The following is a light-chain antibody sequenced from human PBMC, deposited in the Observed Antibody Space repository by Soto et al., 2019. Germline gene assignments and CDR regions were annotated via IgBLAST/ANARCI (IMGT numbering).Light chain of an antibody. Sequence: QSVLTQPRSVSGSPGQSVTISCTGTSSDVGGYNYVSWYQQHPGKAPKFMIYDVSKRPSGVPDRFSGSKSGNTASLTISGLQAEDEADDYCCSYAGTYTVIFGGGTQLTVL. CDR1: SSDVGGYNY. J-gene: IGLJ2*01. V-gene: IGLV2-11*01. CDR2: DVS. CDR3: CSYAGTYTVI.